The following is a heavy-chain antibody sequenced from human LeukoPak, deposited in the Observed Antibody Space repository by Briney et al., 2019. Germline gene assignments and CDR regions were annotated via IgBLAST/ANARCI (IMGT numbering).Heavy chain of an antibody. D-gene: IGHD2-2*01. V-gene: IGHV3-49*04. CDR3: ARGGVYCSSVSCSVDY. CDR1: EFSFSSHS. CDR2: IRSKAYGGTT. Sequence: GGSLRLSCAASEFSFSSHSMNWVRQAPGKGLEWVGFIRSKAYGGTTENAASVKGRFTISRDDSKSIAYLQMNSLKTEDTAVYYCARGGVYCSSVSCSVDYWGQGILVTVSS. J-gene: IGHJ4*02.